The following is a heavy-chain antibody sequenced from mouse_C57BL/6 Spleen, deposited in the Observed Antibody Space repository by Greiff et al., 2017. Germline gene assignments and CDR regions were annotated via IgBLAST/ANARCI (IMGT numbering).Heavy chain of an antibody. CDR3: ARRSLIYYGFDY. V-gene: IGHV3-6*01. Sequence: EVKLVESGPGLVKPSQSLSLTCSVTGYSITSGYYWNWIRQFPGNKLEWMGYISYDGSNNYNPSLKNRISITRDTSKNQFFLKLNSVTTEDTATYYCARRSLIYYGFDYWGQGTTLTVSS. CDR2: ISYDGSN. CDR1: GYSITSGYY. J-gene: IGHJ2*01. D-gene: IGHD1-1*01.